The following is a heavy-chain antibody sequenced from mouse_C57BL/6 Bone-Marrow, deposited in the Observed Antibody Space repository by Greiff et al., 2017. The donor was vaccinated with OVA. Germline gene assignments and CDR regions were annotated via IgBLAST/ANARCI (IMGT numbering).Heavy chain of an antibody. Sequence: QVQLQQSGAELAKPGASVKLSCKASGYTFTSYWMHWVKQRPGQGLEWIGDIYPGSGSTNYNEKFKSKATLTVDTSSSTAYMQLSSLTSEDSAVYYCARGKRALYYFDYWGQGTTLTVSS. D-gene: IGHD2-1*01. CDR1: GYTFTSYW. CDR3: ARGKRALYYFDY. CDR2: IYPGSGST. J-gene: IGHJ2*01. V-gene: IGHV1-7*01.